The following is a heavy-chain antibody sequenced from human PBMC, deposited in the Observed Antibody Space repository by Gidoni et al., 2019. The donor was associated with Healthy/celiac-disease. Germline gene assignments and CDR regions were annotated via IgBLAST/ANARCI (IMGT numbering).Heavy chain of an antibody. V-gene: IGHV1-3*01. Sequence: QVQLVQSGAEVKKPGASVKVSCKASGYTFTSYAMHWVRQAPGQRLEWMGWINAGNGDTKYSQKFQGRVTITRDTSASTAYMELSSLRSEDTAVYYCARDSGSAMVTAWGQGTLVTVSS. J-gene: IGHJ5*02. CDR1: GYTFTSYA. D-gene: IGHD5-18*01. CDR2: INAGNGDT. CDR3: ARDSGSAMVTA.